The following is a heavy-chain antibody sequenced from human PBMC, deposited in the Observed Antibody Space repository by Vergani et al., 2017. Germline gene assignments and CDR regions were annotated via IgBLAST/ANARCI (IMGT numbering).Heavy chain of an antibody. CDR2: ISAYNGNT. CDR1: GYTFTSYG. Sequence: QVQLVQSGAEVKKPGASVKVSCKASGYTFTSYGISWVRQAPGQGLEWMGWISAYNGNTNYAQKLQGRVTMTTDTSTSTAYMELRSLRSDDTAVYYCARDGPYYDFWCGYEPYNWFDPWGQGTLVTVSS. J-gene: IGHJ5*02. V-gene: IGHV1-18*01. D-gene: IGHD3-3*01. CDR3: ARDGPYYDFWCGYEPYNWFDP.